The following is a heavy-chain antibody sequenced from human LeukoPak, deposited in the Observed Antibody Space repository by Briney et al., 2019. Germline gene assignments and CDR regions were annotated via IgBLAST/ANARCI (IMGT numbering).Heavy chain of an antibody. CDR3: ARDDYGEPTSDY. V-gene: IGHV3-11*04. D-gene: IGHD4-17*01. J-gene: IGHJ4*02. Sequence: PVGSLRLSCVASGFTFSDYYMSWIRQAPGKGLEWVSYISSSGSTVYYADSVKGRFTISRDNAKNSLYLQMNSLRAEDTAVYYCARDDYGEPTSDYCGQGTLVTVSS. CDR2: ISSSGSTV. CDR1: GFTFSDYY.